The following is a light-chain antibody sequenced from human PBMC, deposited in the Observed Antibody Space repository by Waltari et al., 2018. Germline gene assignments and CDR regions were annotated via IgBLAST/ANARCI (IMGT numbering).Light chain of an antibody. CDR1: QGISSY. J-gene: IGKJ2*01. CDR2: AVS. Sequence: DIQMTQSPSSLSASKGDRVTITCRASQGISSYLNWYQQKPGDAPKLLIYAVSHLESGGPSRFSGRGTGTEFTLTISSLQPEDSGTYYCQQSYSNVLYTFGQGTKLEIK. V-gene: IGKV1-39*01. CDR3: QQSYSNVLYT.